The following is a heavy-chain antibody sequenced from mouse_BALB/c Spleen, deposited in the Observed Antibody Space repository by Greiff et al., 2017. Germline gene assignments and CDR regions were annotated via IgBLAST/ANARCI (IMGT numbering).Heavy chain of an antibody. J-gene: IGHJ1*01. D-gene: IGHD1-3*01. CDR3: ARSGYYGYFDV. CDR1: GFTFSSFG. V-gene: IGHV5-17*02. Sequence: EVKLVESGGGLVQPGGSRKLSCAASGFTFSSFGMHWVRQAPEKGLEWVAYISSGSSTIYYAGTVKGRFTIARDNPKNTLFLQMTSLRSEDTAMYYCARSGYYGYFDVWGAGTTVTVSS. CDR2: ISSGSSTI.